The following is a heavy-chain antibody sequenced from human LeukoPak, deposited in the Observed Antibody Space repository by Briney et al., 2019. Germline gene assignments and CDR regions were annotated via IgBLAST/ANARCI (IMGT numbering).Heavy chain of an antibody. D-gene: IGHD3-10*01. CDR1: GGTFSSYA. CDR3: ARGLGKIGYNWFDP. Sequence: ASVKVSCKASGGTFSSYAISWVRQAPGQGLEWMGGIIPIFGTANYAQKFQGRVTITADESTSTAYMELSSLRSEDTAVYYCARGLGKIGYNWFDPWGQGTLVTVSS. J-gene: IGHJ5*02. V-gene: IGHV1-69*13. CDR2: IIPIFGTA.